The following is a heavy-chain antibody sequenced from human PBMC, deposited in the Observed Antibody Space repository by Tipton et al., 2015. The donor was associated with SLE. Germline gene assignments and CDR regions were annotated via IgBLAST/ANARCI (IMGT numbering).Heavy chain of an antibody. CDR1: GFTFSSYG. J-gene: IGHJ1*01. V-gene: IGHV3-33*01. CDR2: IWYDGSNK. Sequence: SLRLSCAASGFTFSSYGMHWVRQAPGKGLEWVAVIWYDGSNKYYADSVKGRFTISRNNSKDTLYLQMNSLRAEDTAVYYCARGYSSGDPEYFQHWGQGTLVTVSS. D-gene: IGHD3-22*01. CDR3: ARGYSSGDPEYFQH.